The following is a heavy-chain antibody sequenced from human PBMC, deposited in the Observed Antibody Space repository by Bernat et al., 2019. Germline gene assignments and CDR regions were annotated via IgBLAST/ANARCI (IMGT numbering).Heavy chain of an antibody. J-gene: IGHJ6*02. D-gene: IGHD4-17*01. Sequence: QVQLVESGGGVVQPGRSLRPSCAASGFTFSSYAMHWVRQAPGKGLVWVAVISYDGSNKYYADSVKGRFTISRDNTKTTMYLQMNSLRAEDTAVYYCARDALRSVYYYYYGMDVWGQGTTVTVSS. CDR1: GFTFSSYA. CDR3: ARDALRSVYYYYYGMDV. V-gene: IGHV3-30-3*01. CDR2: ISYDGSNK.